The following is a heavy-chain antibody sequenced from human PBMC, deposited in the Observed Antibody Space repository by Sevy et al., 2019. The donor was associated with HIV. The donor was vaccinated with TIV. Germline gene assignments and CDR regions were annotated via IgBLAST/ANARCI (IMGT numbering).Heavy chain of an antibody. CDR3: ARSPMRVERRMDV. CDR1: GGSFSGYY. J-gene: IGHJ6*02. Sequence: SETLSLTCAVYGGSFSGYYWSWIRQPPGKGLEWIGEINHSGSTNYNPSLKSRVTISVDTSKNQFSLKLSSVTAADTAVYYCARSPMRVERRMDVWGQGTTVTVSS. CDR2: INHSGST. V-gene: IGHV4-34*01. D-gene: IGHD3-22*01.